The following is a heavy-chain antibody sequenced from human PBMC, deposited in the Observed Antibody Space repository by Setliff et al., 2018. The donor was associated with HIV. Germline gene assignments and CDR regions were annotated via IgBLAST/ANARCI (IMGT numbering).Heavy chain of an antibody. V-gene: IGHV1-24*01. D-gene: IGHD3-3*01. Sequence: GASVKVSCKVSGYTLTKLSIHWVRQGPGKGLEWMGGFDPEDGETIYAQKFQGRVTMTEDTSIDTAYMRMSSLRSEDTAVYYCATRPRDDFWSGLDYWGRGTLVTV. CDR1: GYTLTKLS. CDR2: FDPEDGET. J-gene: IGHJ4*02. CDR3: ATRPRDDFWSGLDY.